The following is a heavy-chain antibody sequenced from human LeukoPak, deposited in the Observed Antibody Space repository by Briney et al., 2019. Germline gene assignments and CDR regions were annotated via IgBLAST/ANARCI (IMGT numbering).Heavy chain of an antibody. CDR1: GFTFNTYG. J-gene: IGHJ4*02. V-gene: IGHV3-9*01. Sequence: PGGSLRLSCAASGFTFNTYGMSWVRQAPGKGLEWVSGISWNSGSIGYADSVKGRFTISRDNAKNSLYLQMNSLRAEDTALYYCAKDAWTTVTTSHFDYWGQGTLVTVSS. CDR3: AKDAWTTVTTSHFDY. D-gene: IGHD4-17*01. CDR2: ISWNSGSI.